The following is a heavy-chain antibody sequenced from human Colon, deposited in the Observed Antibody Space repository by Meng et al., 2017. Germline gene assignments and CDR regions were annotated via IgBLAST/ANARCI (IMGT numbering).Heavy chain of an antibody. CDR2: ISYDGSNK. CDR1: GFTFSSYA. Sequence: GESLKISCAASGFTFSSYAMHWVRQAPGKGLEWVAVISYDGSNKYYADSVKGRFTISRDNSKNTLYLQMNSLRAEDTAVYYCAKDYYDSSGYGAFDIWGQGTRVT. D-gene: IGHD3-22*01. V-gene: IGHV3-30*04. CDR3: AKDYYDSSGYGAFDI. J-gene: IGHJ3*02.